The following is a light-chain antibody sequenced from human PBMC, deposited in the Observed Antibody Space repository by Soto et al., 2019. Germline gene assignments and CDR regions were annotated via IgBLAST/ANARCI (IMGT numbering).Light chain of an antibody. J-gene: IGKJ4*01. CDR1: QGISDY. CDR3: QKYNSDPQT. V-gene: IGKV1-27*01. CDR2: AAS. Sequence: DIQMTQSPSSLSASIGDRVTITCRASQGISDYLAWYQQKPGQVPKLLIYAASTLHSGVPSRFSASRSGTEFTLTISSLQPEDVAVYYCQKYNSDPQTFGGGTKVDIK.